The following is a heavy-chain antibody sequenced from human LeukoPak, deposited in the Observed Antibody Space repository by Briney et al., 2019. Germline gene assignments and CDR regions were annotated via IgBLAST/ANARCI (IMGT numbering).Heavy chain of an antibody. D-gene: IGHD3-16*01. V-gene: IGHV3-21*01. Sequence: GGSLRLSCAASGFTFSSYSMNWVRQGPGKGLEWVSSISSSSSYIYYADSGKGRFTISRDNAKNSLYLQMNSLRAEDTAVYYCARGIGVLDYWGQGTLVTVSS. CDR3: ARGIGVLDY. CDR2: ISSSSSYI. J-gene: IGHJ4*02. CDR1: GFTFSSYS.